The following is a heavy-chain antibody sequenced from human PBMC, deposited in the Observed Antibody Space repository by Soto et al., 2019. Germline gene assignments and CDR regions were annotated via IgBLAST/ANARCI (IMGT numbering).Heavy chain of an antibody. Sequence: GGSLRLSCAASGFTFSSYDMHWVRQATGKGLEWVSAIGTAGDTYYPGSVKGRFTISRENAKNSLYLQMNSLRAGDTAVYYCARGRSDYGDSDAFDIWGQGTMVTVSS. CDR1: GFTFSSYD. V-gene: IGHV3-13*01. CDR3: ARGRSDYGDSDAFDI. CDR2: IGTAGDT. J-gene: IGHJ3*02. D-gene: IGHD4-17*01.